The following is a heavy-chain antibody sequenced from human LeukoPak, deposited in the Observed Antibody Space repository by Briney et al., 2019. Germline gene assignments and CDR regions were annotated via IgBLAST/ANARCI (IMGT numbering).Heavy chain of an antibody. D-gene: IGHD6-13*01. CDR1: GYTFTSYG. V-gene: IGHV1-69*13. CDR3: ARGPHTSSWYKHAFDI. Sequence: ASVKVSCKASGYTFTSYGICWVRQAPGQGLEWMGGIFPVFGTSTYAQKFQGRVTITADESTRTAHMELSSLRSDDTAVYYCARGPHTSSWYKHAFDIWAQGTMVTVSS. J-gene: IGHJ3*02. CDR2: IFPVFGTS.